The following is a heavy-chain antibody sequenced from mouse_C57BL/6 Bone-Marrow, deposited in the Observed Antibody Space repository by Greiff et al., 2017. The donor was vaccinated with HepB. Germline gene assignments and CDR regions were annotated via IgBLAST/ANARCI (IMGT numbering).Heavy chain of an antibody. Sequence: VQLQQSGAELVRPGASVKLSCTASGFNIKDDYMHWVKQRPEQGLEWIGWIDPENGDTEYASKFQGKATITADTSSNTAYLQLSSLTSEDTAVYYCTTDYGSSFYFYYWGQGTTLTVSS. CDR2: IDPENGDT. D-gene: IGHD1-1*01. J-gene: IGHJ2*01. CDR1: GFNIKDDY. V-gene: IGHV14-4*01. CDR3: TTDYGSSFYFYY.